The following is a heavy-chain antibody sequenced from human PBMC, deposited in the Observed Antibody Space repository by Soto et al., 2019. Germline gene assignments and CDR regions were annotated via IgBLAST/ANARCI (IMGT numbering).Heavy chain of an antibody. D-gene: IGHD1-26*01. Sequence: PGGSLRLSCAASGFTFSSYALSWVRQAPGKGLEWVSSVSPSGSSYYADSVKGRFTISRDNSKNTQYLQMNSLKAEVSALYYCARSGSYSWLPYWGQGTLVTVSS. CDR1: GFTFSSYA. V-gene: IGHV3-23*01. J-gene: IGHJ4*02. CDR3: ARSGSYSWLPY. CDR2: VSPSGSS.